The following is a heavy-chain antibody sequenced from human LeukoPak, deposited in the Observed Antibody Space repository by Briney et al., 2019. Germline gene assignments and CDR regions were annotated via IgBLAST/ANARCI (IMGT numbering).Heavy chain of an antibody. J-gene: IGHJ4*02. Sequence: GGSLSLSCVASVFIFDNCAVHWLRQVPGKGLEWFAIISEDGSITYYADSVKGRFSISRDNSKNSLYLQMNSLRREDTSFYYCGNDPGREYYFDFWGRGTRVTVSS. CDR2: ISEDGSIT. D-gene: IGHD3-10*01. V-gene: IGHV3-43*02. CDR3: GNDPGREYYFDF. CDR1: VFIFDNCA.